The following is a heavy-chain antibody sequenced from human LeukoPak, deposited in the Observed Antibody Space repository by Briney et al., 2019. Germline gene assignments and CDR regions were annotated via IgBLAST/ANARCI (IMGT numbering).Heavy chain of an antibody. V-gene: IGHV1-24*01. D-gene: IGHD3-9*01. Sequence: ASVKVSCKVSGYTLTELSMHWVRQAPGKGLEWMGGFDPEDGETIYAQKFQGRVTMTEDTSTDTAYMELSSLRSEDTAVYYCATTRPPSTILGRTLSDVWDQGTTVTVSS. CDR2: FDPEDGET. J-gene: IGHJ6*02. CDR3: ATTRPPSTILGRTLSDV. CDR1: GYTLTELS.